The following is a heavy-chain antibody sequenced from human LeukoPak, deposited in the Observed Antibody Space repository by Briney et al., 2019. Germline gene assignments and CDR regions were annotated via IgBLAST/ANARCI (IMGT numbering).Heavy chain of an antibody. CDR2: VSGSGSTV. CDR1: GFTFSDHI. V-gene: IGHV3-48*01. CDR3: VRQFAS. Sequence: GGSLRLSCAASGFTFSDHIMNWVRQLPGKRLEWVAYVSGSGSTVYYADSVKGRFTISRDNGKSSLYLQMNSLRVGDTALYYCVRQFASWGQGTLVTVPS. J-gene: IGHJ4*02.